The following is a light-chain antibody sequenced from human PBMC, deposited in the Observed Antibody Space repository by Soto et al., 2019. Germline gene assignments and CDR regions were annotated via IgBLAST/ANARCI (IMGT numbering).Light chain of an antibody. CDR2: GAS. CDR3: QQYGSSPIT. V-gene: IGKV3-20*01. J-gene: IGKJ5*01. Sequence: DIVVTQSPATLSASPGERVTLSCRASQCVPSRLAWYQRRPGQVPRLLIYGASSRATGIPDRFSGSGSGTDFTLTISRLEPEDFAVYYCQQYGSSPITFGQGTRLEIK. CDR1: QCVPSR.